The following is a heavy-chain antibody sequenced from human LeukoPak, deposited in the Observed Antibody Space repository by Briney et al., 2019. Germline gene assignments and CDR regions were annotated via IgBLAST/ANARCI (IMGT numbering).Heavy chain of an antibody. CDR3: AKSGCSSTSCYGLFSGWFGP. CDR1: GNYW. Sequence: GGSLRLSCAASGNYWMHWVRQAPGKGLVWVSHINSDGSWTSYADSVKGRFTISKDNSKNTLYLQMNSLRAEDTAVYYCAKSGCSSTSCYGLFSGWFGPWGQGTLVTVSS. J-gene: IGHJ5*02. V-gene: IGHV3-74*01. D-gene: IGHD2-2*01. CDR2: INSDGSWT.